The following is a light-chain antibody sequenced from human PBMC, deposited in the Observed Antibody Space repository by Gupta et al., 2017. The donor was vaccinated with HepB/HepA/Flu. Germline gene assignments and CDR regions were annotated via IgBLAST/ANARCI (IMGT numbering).Light chain of an antibody. CDR3: QAWDSSTVV. CDR1: KLGDKY. V-gene: IGLV3-1*01. J-gene: IGLJ2*01. CDR2: KDS. Sequence: YQPTQPPPVSASLGQTASITCAGDKLGDKYPCWYQQKPGQSPVMVIYKDSKRPSGIPGRFSDSNSGNTATLTISGTQAMDEDDYYCQAWDSSTVVFGGGTKLTVL.